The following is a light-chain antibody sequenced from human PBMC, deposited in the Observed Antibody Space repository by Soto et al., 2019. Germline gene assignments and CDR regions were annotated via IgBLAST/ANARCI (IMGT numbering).Light chain of an antibody. J-gene: IGKJ1*01. CDR3: QQDDDSPGT. CDR1: QSISSSY. CDR2: GAS. V-gene: IGKV3-20*01. Sequence: IVLTQSPGTLSLSPGERATLSCRASQSISSSYLAWYQQKPGQAPRRLIYGASNRATAIPDRFSGSGSGTDCTLTISRLEPEDFAVYYCQQDDDSPGTFGQGTKVDIK.